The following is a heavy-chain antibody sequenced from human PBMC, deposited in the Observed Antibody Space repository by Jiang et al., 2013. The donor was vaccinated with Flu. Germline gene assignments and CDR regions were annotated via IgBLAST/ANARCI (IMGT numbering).Heavy chain of an antibody. D-gene: IGHD2-15*01. Sequence: GLVKPSETLSLTCTVSGGSISSSSYYWGWIRQPPGKGLEWIGSIYYSGSTYYNPSLKSRVTISVDTSKNQFSLKLSSVTAADTAVYYCARLRLVVVVAATPQYYFDYWGQGTLVTVSS. J-gene: IGHJ4*02. CDR1: GGSISSSSYY. CDR3: ARLRLVVVVAATPQYYFDY. V-gene: IGHV4-39*01. CDR2: IYYSGST.